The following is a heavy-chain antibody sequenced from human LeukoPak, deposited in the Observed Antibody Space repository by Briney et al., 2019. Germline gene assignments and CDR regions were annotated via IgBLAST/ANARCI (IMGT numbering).Heavy chain of an antibody. CDR2: MNPNSGNT. J-gene: IGHJ4*02. CDR3: ARGEIAAAGNEFDY. Sequence: GASVKVSCKASGYTFTSYDINWARQATGQGLEWMGWMNPNSGNTGYAQKFQGRVTMTRNTSISTAYMELSSLRSEDTAVYYCARGEIAAAGNEFDYWGQGTLVTVSS. CDR1: GYTFTSYD. D-gene: IGHD6-13*01. V-gene: IGHV1-8*01.